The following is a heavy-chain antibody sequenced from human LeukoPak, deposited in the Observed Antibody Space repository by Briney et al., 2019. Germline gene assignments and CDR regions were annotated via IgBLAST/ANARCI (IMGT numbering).Heavy chain of an antibody. CDR2: IYTSGST. D-gene: IGHD3-22*01. CDR3: ARPGLTYYYDSSGYYYLGY. CDR1: GGSISSGSYY. V-gene: IGHV4-61*02. J-gene: IGHJ4*02. Sequence: SQTLSLTCTVSGGSISSGSYYSSWIRQPAGKGLEWVGRIYTSGSTNYNPSLKSRVTISVDTSKNQFSLKLTSVTAADTAVYYCARPGLTYYYDSSGYYYLGYWGQGTLVTVSS.